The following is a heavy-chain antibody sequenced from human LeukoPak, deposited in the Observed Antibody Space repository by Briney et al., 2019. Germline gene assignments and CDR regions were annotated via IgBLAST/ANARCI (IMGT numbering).Heavy chain of an antibody. J-gene: IGHJ5*02. CDR2: INPNSGGT. D-gene: IGHD3-10*01. Sequence: ASVKVSCKASGYRFTGYFIHWVRQAPGQGLEWMGWINPNSGGTKSARKFQGRVTITRDTSTSTIYMDLSTLTSDDTAIYYCARDQMSSSGRGIRFDWLDPWGQGTLVTVSS. CDR1: GYRFTGYF. V-gene: IGHV1-2*02. CDR3: ARDQMSSSGRGIRFDWLDP.